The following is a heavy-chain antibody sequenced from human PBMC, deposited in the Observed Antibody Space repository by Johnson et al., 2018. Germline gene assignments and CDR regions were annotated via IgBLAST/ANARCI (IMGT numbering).Heavy chain of an antibody. CDR1: GFTFSSYD. CDR2: IGTAGDT. V-gene: IGHV3-13*01. CDR3: ARDRGSYDSTTPSAFDI. J-gene: IGHJ3*02. D-gene: IGHD3-22*01. Sequence: VQLVQSGGGLVQPGGSLRLSCAASGFTFSSYDMHWVRQATGKGLEWVSAIGTAGDTYYPGSLKGRFTISRENAKNSLYLQMNSLRAGDTAVYYCARDRGSYDSTTPSAFDIWGQGTMVTVSS.